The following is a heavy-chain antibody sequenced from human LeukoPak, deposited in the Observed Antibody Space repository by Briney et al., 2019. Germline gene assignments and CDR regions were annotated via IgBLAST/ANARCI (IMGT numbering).Heavy chain of an antibody. CDR2: ISSNGGST. V-gene: IGHV3-64*01. D-gene: IGHD3-9*01. CDR1: GFTFSSYG. Sequence: GRSLRLSCAASGFTFSSYGMHWVRQAPGKGLEYVSAISSNGGSTYYANSVKGRFTISRDNSKNTLYLQMGSLRAEDMAVYYCARTDPYYDILTGYYLPDIWGQGTLVTVSS. CDR3: ARTDPYYDILTGYYLPDI. J-gene: IGHJ4*02.